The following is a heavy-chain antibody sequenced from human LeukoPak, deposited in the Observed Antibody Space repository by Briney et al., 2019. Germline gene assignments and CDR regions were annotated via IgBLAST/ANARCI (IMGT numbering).Heavy chain of an antibody. V-gene: IGHV3-23*01. Sequence: PGGSLRLSCAGSGFTFSDYAMAWVRQAPGKGLEWVSAISGSGGSTYYADSVTGRFTISRDNSKNTLYLQKNSLRSEDTGVYYCSKVADYSSGWINRFDPWGPGTLVTVSS. CDR2: ISGSGGST. CDR3: SKVADYSSGWINRFDP. CDR1: GFTFSDYA. J-gene: IGHJ5*02. D-gene: IGHD6-19*01.